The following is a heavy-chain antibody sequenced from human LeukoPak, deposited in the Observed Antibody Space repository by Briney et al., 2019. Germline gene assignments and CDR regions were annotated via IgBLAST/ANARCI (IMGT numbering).Heavy chain of an antibody. CDR2: IKHDGSEK. J-gene: IGHJ4*02. Sequence: GGSLRLSCAASGFTFSIYWMSWVRQAPGKGLEWVANIKHDGSEKYYADSVKGRFTISRDNAKNSLYLQMNSLRAEDTAVYYCARGRRFGESTYHDYWGQGTLVTVSS. D-gene: IGHD3-10*01. V-gene: IGHV3-7*01. CDR1: GFTFSIYW. CDR3: ARGRRFGESTYHDY.